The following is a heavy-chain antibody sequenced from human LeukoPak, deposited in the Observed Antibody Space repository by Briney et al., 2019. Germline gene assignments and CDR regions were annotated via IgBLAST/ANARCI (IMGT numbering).Heavy chain of an antibody. CDR3: ARDPGSFAFDI. D-gene: IGHD3-10*01. V-gene: IGHV3-11*06. J-gene: IGHJ3*02. Sequence: SVKGRFTISRDNAKNSLYLQMNSLRAEDTAVYYCARDPGSFAFDIWGQGTMVTVSS.